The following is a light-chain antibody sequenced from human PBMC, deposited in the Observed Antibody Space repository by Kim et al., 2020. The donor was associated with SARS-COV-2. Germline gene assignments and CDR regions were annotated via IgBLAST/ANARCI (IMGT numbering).Light chain of an antibody. Sequence: SGGDRVTITCQASQDISTYLNWYQQKPGKAPKLLIYDASNLETGVPSRFSGSGSGTDFTFTITSLQPEDIATYYCQQNYGLPFTFGPGTKVDIK. J-gene: IGKJ3*01. CDR3: QQNYGLPFT. CDR1: QDISTY. CDR2: DAS. V-gene: IGKV1-33*01.